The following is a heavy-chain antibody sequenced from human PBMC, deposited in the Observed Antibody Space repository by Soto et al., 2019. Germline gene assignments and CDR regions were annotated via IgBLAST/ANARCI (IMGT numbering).Heavy chain of an antibody. CDR2: IYHSGST. CDR1: GGSISSSNW. J-gene: IGHJ6*02. V-gene: IGHV4-4*02. D-gene: IGHD5-18*01. Sequence: QVQLQESGPGLVKPSGTLSVTCAVSGGSISSSNWWNWVRQPPGKGLEWIGEIYHSGSTNYNPSPRSRVTISLNKSKNQFTLRVKSVTAAETAEYYCARAWPSVDSYGSGVMDVWGQGTTVTVSS. CDR3: ARAWPSVDSYGSGVMDV.